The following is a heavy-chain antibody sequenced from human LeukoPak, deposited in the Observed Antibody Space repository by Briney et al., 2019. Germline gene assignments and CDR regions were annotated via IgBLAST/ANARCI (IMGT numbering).Heavy chain of an antibody. J-gene: IGHJ6*02. CDR1: GFTFSSYA. D-gene: IGHD3-10*01. Sequence: PGGSLRLSCAASGFTFSSYAMHWVRQAPGKGLEWVSYISSSGSTIYYADSVKGRFTISRDNAKNSLYLQMNSLRAEDTAVYYCARGREGSGSYYYYYYYGMDVWGQGTTVTVSS. CDR3: ARGREGSGSYYYYYYYGMDV. CDR2: ISSSGSTI. V-gene: IGHV3-48*03.